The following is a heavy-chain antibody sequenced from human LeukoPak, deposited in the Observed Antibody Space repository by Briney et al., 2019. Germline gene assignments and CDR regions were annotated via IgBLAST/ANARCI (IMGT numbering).Heavy chain of an antibody. CDR3: AKGQGYNYGDSIDY. J-gene: IGHJ4*02. CDR1: GFTFNNYA. Sequence: PGGSLRLSCAASGFTFNNYAMTWDRQAPGKGLEWVSVINGGGSSYYADSVKGRFTVSRDNSKNTLYLQMNSLRDEDTAVYYCAKGQGYNYGDSIDYWGQGTLVTVPS. D-gene: IGHD5-18*01. V-gene: IGHV3-23*01. CDR2: INGGGSS.